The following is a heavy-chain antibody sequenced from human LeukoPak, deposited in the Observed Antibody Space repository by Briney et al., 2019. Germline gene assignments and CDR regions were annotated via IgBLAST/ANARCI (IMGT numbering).Heavy chain of an antibody. CDR2: INHSGST. CDR1: GGSFSGYY. Sequence: SETLSLTCAVYGGSFSGYYWSWIRQPPGKGLEWIGEINHSGSTNYNPSLKSRVTISVDTSKNQFSLKLSSVTAADTAVYYCARGWYYYDSSGYYYDYWGQGTLVTVSS. V-gene: IGHV4-34*01. J-gene: IGHJ4*02. CDR3: ARGWYYYDSSGYYYDY. D-gene: IGHD3-22*01.